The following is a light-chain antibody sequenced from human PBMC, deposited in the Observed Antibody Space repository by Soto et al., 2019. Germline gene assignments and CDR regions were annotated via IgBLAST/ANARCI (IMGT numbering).Light chain of an antibody. CDR1: QRVTSSS. CDR2: GTS. V-gene: IGKV3-20*01. J-gene: IGKJ4*02. CDR3: HQYGSSPLT. Sequence: EIVLTQSPGTLSLSPGERATLSCRASQRVTSSSLAWYQQKPGQAPRLLVYGTSRRATGIPDRFSGSGSGTEFTLTISRLEPQYFAMYYCHQYGSSPLTFGGGTTVAIK.